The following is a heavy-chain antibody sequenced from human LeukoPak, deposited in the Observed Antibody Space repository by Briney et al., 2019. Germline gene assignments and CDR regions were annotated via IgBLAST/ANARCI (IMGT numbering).Heavy chain of an antibody. D-gene: IGHD5-24*01. Sequence: SVKVSCKASGYTFTSYDISWVRQAPGQGLEWMGRIIPILGIANYAQKFQGRVTITADKSTSTAYMELSSLRSEDTAVYYCAVEMATGDYFDYWGQGTLVTVSS. CDR2: IIPILGIA. CDR3: AVEMATGDYFDY. CDR1: GYTFTSYD. V-gene: IGHV1-69*04. J-gene: IGHJ4*02.